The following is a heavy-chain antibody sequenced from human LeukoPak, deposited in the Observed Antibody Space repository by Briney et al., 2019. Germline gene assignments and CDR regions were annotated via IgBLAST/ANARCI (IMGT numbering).Heavy chain of an antibody. Sequence: AGESLKISCEGSGYNYGIHWIAWVRQKPGQGLEWMGSIYPGDSDTRYSPSFQGQVTMSVDKANNTAYLQWSGLKASDAATYYCARRRRYCTSTTCYDDFFDYWGRGTLVSVSS. CDR2: IYPGDSDT. J-gene: IGHJ4*01. CDR3: ARRRRYCTSTTCYDDFFDY. D-gene: IGHD2-2*01. V-gene: IGHV5-51*01. CDR1: GYNYGIHW.